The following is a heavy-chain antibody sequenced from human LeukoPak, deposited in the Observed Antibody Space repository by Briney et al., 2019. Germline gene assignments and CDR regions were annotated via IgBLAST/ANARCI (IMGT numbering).Heavy chain of an antibody. V-gene: IGHV3-21*04. CDR2: ISSSSSYI. CDR3: AKFSEDTYYDILTGLYNWFDP. Sequence: GGSLRLSCAASGFTFSSYSMNWVRQAPGKGLEWVSSISSSSSYIYYADSVKGRFTISRDNAENSLYLQMNSLRAEDTAVYYCAKFSEDTYYDILTGLYNWFDPWGQGTLVTVSS. J-gene: IGHJ5*02. D-gene: IGHD3-9*01. CDR1: GFTFSSYS.